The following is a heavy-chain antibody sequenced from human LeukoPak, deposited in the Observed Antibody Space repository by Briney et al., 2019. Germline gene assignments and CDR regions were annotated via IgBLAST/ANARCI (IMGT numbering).Heavy chain of an antibody. CDR3: TASSSHGSY. D-gene: IGHD6-19*01. Sequence: GSLRLSCAASGFTFSGSAMHWVRQASGKGLEWVGRIRSKANSYATAYAASVKGRFTISRDDSKNTAYLQMNSLKTEDTAVYYCTASSSHGSYWGQGTLVTVSS. V-gene: IGHV3-73*01. CDR1: GFTFSGSA. CDR2: IRSKANSYAT. J-gene: IGHJ4*02.